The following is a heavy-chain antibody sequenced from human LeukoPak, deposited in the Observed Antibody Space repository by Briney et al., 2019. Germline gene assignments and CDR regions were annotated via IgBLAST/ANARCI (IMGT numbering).Heavy chain of an antibody. Sequence: KASETLSLTCTVSGGSISSYYWSWIRQPPGKGLEWIGYIYYRGSTNYNSSLKSRLTISVDTSKNQFSLKLSSVTAADTAVYYCARGHIAALDYWGQGTLVTVSS. V-gene: IGHV4-59*01. J-gene: IGHJ4*02. CDR2: IYYRGST. D-gene: IGHD6-13*01. CDR1: GGSISSYY. CDR3: ARGHIAALDY.